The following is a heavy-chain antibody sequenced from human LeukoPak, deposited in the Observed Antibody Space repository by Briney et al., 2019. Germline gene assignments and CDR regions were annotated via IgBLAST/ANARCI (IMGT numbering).Heavy chain of an antibody. V-gene: IGHV3-30*04. J-gene: IGHJ4*02. Sequence: PGGSLRLSCAASGFTFSSYAMHWVRQAPGKGLEWVAVISYDGSNKYYADSVKGRFTISRDNSKNTLYLQMNSLRAEDTAVYYCARDFGYDIWNYWVGYFDYWGQGTLVTVSS. D-gene: IGHD1-7*01. CDR1: GFTFSSYA. CDR2: ISYDGSNK. CDR3: ARDFGYDIWNYWVGYFDY.